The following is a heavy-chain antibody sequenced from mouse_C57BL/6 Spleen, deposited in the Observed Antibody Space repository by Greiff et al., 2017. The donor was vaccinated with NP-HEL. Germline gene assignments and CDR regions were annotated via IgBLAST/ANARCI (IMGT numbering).Heavy chain of an antibody. CDR1: GYTFTSYW. CDR3: AEDPRSYWYFDV. CDR2: IHPSDSDT. V-gene: IGHV1-74*01. Sequence: QVQLQQPGAELVKPGASVKVSCTASGYTFTSYWMHWVKQRPGQGLEWIGRIHPSDSDTNYNQKFKGKATLTVDKSSSTAYMQLSSLTSEDSAVYYCAEDPRSYWYFDVWGTGTTVTVSS. J-gene: IGHJ1*03.